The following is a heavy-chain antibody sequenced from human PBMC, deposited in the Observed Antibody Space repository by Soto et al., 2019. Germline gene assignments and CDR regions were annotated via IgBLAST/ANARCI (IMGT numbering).Heavy chain of an antibody. D-gene: IGHD6-13*01. CDR3: VRDSGAKLSSS. Sequence: SVKVPCKASGGTFSSYRINWVRQAPGQGLEWMGGIVPIYRTADSAQEFQGRVTITADESARTAYMELRSLKSRDTAVYYCVRDSGAKLSSSWGQGTLVTVSS. CDR2: IVPIYRTA. CDR1: GGTFSSYR. V-gene: IGHV1-69*13. J-gene: IGHJ4*02.